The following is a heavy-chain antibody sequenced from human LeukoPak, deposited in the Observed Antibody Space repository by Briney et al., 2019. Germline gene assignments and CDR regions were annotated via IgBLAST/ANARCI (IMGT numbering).Heavy chain of an antibody. Sequence: GASVKVSCKASGYTFTSYGISWVRQAPGQGLEWMGWISAYNGNTNYAQKLQGRVTMTTDTSTSTAYMELRSLRSDDTAVYYCARDLGRFGESNSGAYWGQGTLVTVSS. CDR2: ISAYNGNT. J-gene: IGHJ4*02. CDR1: GYTFTSYG. V-gene: IGHV1-18*01. CDR3: ARDLGRFGESNSGAY. D-gene: IGHD3-10*01.